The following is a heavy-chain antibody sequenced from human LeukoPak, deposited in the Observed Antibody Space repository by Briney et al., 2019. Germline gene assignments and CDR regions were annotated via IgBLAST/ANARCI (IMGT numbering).Heavy chain of an antibody. J-gene: IGHJ4*02. D-gene: IGHD2-2*01. CDR1: GGSFSGYY. V-gene: IGHV4-34*01. CDR2: INHSGST. CDR3: ARGRGLLWYQLLRSPTFDY. Sequence: SETLSLTCAVYGGSFSGYYWSWIRQPPGKGLEWIGEINHSGSTNYNPSLKSRVTISVDTSKNQFSLKLSSVTAADTAVYYCARGRGLLWYQLLRSPTFDYWGQGTLVTVSS.